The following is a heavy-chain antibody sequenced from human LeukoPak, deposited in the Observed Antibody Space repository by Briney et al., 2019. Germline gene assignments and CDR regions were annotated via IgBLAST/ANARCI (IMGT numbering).Heavy chain of an antibody. CDR2: INHSGST. Sequence: SETLSLTCAVYGGSFSGYYWSWIRQPPGKGLEWIGEINHSGSTNYNPSLKSRVTISVDTSKNQFSLKLSSVTAADTAVYYCARWKYSSSWKRRRTPYFDYWGQGTLVTVSS. CDR1: GGSFSGYY. CDR3: ARWKYSSSWKRRRTPYFDY. D-gene: IGHD6-13*01. V-gene: IGHV4-34*01. J-gene: IGHJ4*02.